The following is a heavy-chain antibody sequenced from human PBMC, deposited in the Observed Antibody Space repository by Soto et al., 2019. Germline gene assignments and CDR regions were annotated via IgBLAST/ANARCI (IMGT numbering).Heavy chain of an antibody. J-gene: IGHJ4*02. V-gene: IGHV3-48*02. CDR2: ISGGGRPI. D-gene: IGHD6-19*01. CDR1: GFTFSTFS. Sequence: EVQLVESGGGSVQPGGSLRLSCAASGFTFSTFSMNWGRQAPGRGLEWISYISGGGRPISYADSVKGRFTISRDNAKNSLYLQMDSLTDEDTAGYYCARDLGWAFDSWGQGTLVTVSS. CDR3: ARDLGWAFDS.